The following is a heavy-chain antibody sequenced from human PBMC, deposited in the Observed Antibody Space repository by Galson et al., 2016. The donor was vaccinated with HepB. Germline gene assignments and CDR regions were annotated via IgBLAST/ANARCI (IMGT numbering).Heavy chain of an antibody. V-gene: IGHV4-39*07. Sequence: SETLSLTCIVSGDSIGSSSYSWGWIRQPPGRGLEWIGTLYYSGTTYYNPSLKSRVTISVDTSKTQFSLKLTSVTAADTAVYFCARDPSGLRFLEAFSPPSDLFDYWGQGTLVTVSS. J-gene: IGHJ4*01. D-gene: IGHD3-3*01. CDR2: LYYSGTT. CDR1: GDSIGSSSYS. CDR3: ARDPSGLRFLEAFSPPSDLFDY.